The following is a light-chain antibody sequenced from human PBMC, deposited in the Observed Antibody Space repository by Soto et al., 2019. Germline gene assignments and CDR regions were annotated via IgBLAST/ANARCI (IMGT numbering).Light chain of an antibody. V-gene: IGKV3-11*01. CDR1: QSVSSY. CDR3: QQRSNWRGT. J-gene: IGKJ4*01. Sequence: EIVLTQSPATLSLSPGERATLSCRASQSVSSYLAWYQQKPGQAPRLLIYDAPNRATGIPARFSGSGSGTDFTLTISSLEPEDFAVYYCQQRSNWRGTFGGGTKVEIK. CDR2: DAP.